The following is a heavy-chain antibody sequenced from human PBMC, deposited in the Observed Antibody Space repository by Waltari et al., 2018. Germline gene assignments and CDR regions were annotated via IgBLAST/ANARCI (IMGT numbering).Heavy chain of an antibody. CDR3: ARYLVEAVAGTNAFDI. Sequence: QVQLVQSGAEVKKPGSSVTVACKASGGTFSSYAISGVLQAPGQGLEVMGGIIPILGIANYAQKFQVRVTITADKSTSTAYMELSSLRSEDTAVYYCARYLVEAVAGTNAFDIWGQGTMVTVSS. D-gene: IGHD6-19*01. J-gene: IGHJ3*02. CDR2: IIPILGIA. CDR1: GGTFSSYA. V-gene: IGHV1-69*10.